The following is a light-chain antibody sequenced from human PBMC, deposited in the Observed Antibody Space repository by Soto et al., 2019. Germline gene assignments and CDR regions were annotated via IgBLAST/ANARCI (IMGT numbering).Light chain of an antibody. V-gene: IGKV1-5*03. CDR1: QTISSW. CDR2: KAS. J-gene: IGKJ5*01. CDR3: QQLNAYPLT. Sequence: DIQMTQSPSTLSGSVGDRVTITCRASQTISSWLAWYQQKPGKAPKLLIYKASTLKSGVPSRFSGSGSRTEFTLTISSLQPDDFATYYCQQLNAYPLTFGQGTRLEIK.